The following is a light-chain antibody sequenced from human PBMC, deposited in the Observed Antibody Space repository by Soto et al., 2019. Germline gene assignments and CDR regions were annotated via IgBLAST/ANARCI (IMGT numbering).Light chain of an antibody. V-gene: IGLV1-51*02. CDR1: SSNLGNNY. CDR3: GTWDSSLSAYV. CDR2: ENN. Sequence: QSVLTQPPSVSAAPGQKVTISCSGSSSNLGNNYVSWYQQLPGTAPKLLIYENNKRPSGIPDRFSGSKSGTSATLGITGLQTGDEADYYCGTWDSSLSAYVFVTGTKLTVL. J-gene: IGLJ1*01.